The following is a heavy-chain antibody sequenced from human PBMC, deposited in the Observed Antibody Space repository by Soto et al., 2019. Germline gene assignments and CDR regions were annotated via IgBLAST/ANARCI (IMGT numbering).Heavy chain of an antibody. CDR2: IIPIFGTA. CDR3: AREFRGWYGTGWFDP. V-gene: IGHV1-69*12. CDR1: GGTFSSYA. D-gene: IGHD6-19*01. Sequence: QVQLVQSGAEVKKPGSSVKVSCKASGGTFSSYAISWVRQAPGQGLEWMGGIIPIFGTANYAQKFQGRVTITADESTSTAYMKLSSLRAEDTAVYYCAREFRGWYGTGWFDPWGQGTLVTVSS. J-gene: IGHJ5*02.